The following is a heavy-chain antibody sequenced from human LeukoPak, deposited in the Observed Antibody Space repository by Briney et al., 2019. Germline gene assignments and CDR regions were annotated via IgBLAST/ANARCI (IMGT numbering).Heavy chain of an antibody. Sequence: SVKVSCKASGYTFTNYDINWVRQATGQGLEWMGGIIPIFGTANYAQKFQGRVTITADESTSTAYMELSSLRSEDTAVYYCARDRALDAFDIWGQGTMVTVSS. CDR2: IIPIFGTA. J-gene: IGHJ3*02. CDR3: ARDRALDAFDI. CDR1: GYTFTNYD. D-gene: IGHD3-10*01. V-gene: IGHV1-69*13.